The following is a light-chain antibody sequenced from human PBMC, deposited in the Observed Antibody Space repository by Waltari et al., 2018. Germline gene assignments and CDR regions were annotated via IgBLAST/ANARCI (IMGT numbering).Light chain of an antibody. J-gene: IGKJ2*01. CDR1: QSVLSRPENKDF. Sequence: DIVMAQSPASLAVLLGAGATISCKSSQSVLSRPENKDFLTWYQQKPGQPPKVLIFWASIRESGVPDRFSGSGSGTDFTLTISNLQAEDVAVYYCQQYLTIPYTFGQGTKLEIK. CDR3: QQYLTIPYT. V-gene: IGKV4-1*01. CDR2: WAS.